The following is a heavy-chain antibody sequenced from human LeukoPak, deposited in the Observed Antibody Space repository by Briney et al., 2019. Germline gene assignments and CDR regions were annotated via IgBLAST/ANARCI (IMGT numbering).Heavy chain of an antibody. CDR2: IYYSGST. D-gene: IGHD3-22*01. V-gene: IGHV4-59*01. CDR1: GGSISSYY. Sequence: SETLSLTCTVSGGSISSYYWSWIRQPPGKGLEWIGYIYYSGSTNYNPSLKSRVAISVDTSKNQFSLKLSSVTAADTAAYYCARGGWNKFDYWGQGTLVTVSS. J-gene: IGHJ4*02. CDR3: ARGGWNKFDY.